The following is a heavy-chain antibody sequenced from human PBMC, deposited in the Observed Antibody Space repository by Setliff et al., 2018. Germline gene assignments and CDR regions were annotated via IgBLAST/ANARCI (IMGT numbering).Heavy chain of an antibody. J-gene: IGHJ6*02. Sequence: GGSLRLSCAASEFTFSSYGMYWVRQAPGKGLEWVAVIWYDGRTKYYADSVKGRFTISRDNSKNTLYLQMNSLRAEDTAVYFCAKEIKRTNLSYQYHGMDVWGQGTTVTVS. CDR1: EFTFSSYG. D-gene: IGHD1-1*01. V-gene: IGHV3-33*06. CDR2: IWYDGRTK. CDR3: AKEIKRTNLSYQYHGMDV.